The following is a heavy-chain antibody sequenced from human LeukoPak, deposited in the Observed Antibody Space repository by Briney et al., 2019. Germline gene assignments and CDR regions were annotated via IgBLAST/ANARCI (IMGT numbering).Heavy chain of an antibody. CDR1: GFTFSTYG. V-gene: IGHV3-30*02. CDR3: AKDGTYASGSYYNVLDF. D-gene: IGHD3-10*01. J-gene: IGHJ4*02. CDR2: IRYDGSNK. Sequence: PGGSLRLSCAASGFTFSTYGMHWVRQAPGKGLEWVAFIRYDGSNKYYADSVKGRFTISRDNSKNTLYVQMNSLRAEDTAVYYCAKDGTYASGSYYNVLDFWCQGTLVTVS.